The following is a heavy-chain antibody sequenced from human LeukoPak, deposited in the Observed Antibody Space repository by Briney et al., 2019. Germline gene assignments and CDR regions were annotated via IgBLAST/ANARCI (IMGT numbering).Heavy chain of an antibody. Sequence: SETLSLTCAVYGGSFSGYYWSWIRQPPGKGLEWIGEINHSGSTNYNPSLKSRVTISVDTSKNQFSLKLSSVTAADTAVYLCGRVPSHGRLATHFDSWGQGTLVTVSS. CDR2: INHSGST. CDR1: GGSFSGYY. J-gene: IGHJ4*02. V-gene: IGHV4-34*01. CDR3: GRVPSHGRLATHFDS. D-gene: IGHD6-19*01.